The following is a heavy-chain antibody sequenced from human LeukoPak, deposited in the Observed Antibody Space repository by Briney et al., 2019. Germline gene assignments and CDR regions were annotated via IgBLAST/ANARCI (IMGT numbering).Heavy chain of an antibody. D-gene: IGHD6-6*01. J-gene: IGHJ6*03. Sequence: PSETLSLTCTVSGGSISSYYWSWIRQPPGKGLEWIGYIYTSGSTNYNPSLKSRVTISVDTSKNQFSLKLSSVTAADTAVYYCARLYSSSSPYSSYYYYYMDVWGKGTTVTVSS. CDR2: IYTSGST. CDR3: ARLYSSSSPYSSYYYYYMDV. V-gene: IGHV4-4*09. CDR1: GGSISSYY.